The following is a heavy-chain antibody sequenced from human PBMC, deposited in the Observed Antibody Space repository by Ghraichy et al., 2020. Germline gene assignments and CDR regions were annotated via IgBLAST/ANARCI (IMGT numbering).Heavy chain of an antibody. D-gene: IGHD3-22*01. CDR3: ATDLRGYYDSSAANGGFDY. CDR2: FDPEDGET. V-gene: IGHV1-24*01. CDR1: GYTLTELS. Sequence: VSVKVSCKVSGYTLTELSMHWVRQAPGKGLEWMGGFDPEDGETIYAQKFQGRVTMTEDTSTDTAYMELSSLRSEDTAVYYWATDLRGYYDSSAANGGFDYWGQGTLVTVSS. J-gene: IGHJ4*02.